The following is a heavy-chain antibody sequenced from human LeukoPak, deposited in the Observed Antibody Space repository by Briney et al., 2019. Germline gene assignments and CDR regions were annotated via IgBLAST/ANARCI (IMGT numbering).Heavy chain of an antibody. D-gene: IGHD6-19*01. CDR3: ARDHSSGWYSDYFDY. J-gene: IGHJ4*02. V-gene: IGHV3-33*01. Sequence: GGSLRLSCAASGFAFSSYGMHWVRQAPGKGPEWVAVIWYDGSNKYYADSVKGRFTISRDNSKNTLYLQMNSLRAEDTAVYYCARDHSSGWYSDYFDYWGQGTLVTVSS. CDR1: GFAFSSYG. CDR2: IWYDGSNK.